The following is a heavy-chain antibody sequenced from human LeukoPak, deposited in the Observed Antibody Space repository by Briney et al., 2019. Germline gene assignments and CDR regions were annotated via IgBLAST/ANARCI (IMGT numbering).Heavy chain of an antibody. CDR2: INPSGGST. CDR3: ARGHPYYYMDV. CDR1: GYTFTSYD. J-gene: IGHJ6*03. Sequence: ASVKVSCKASGYTFTSYDINWVRQAPGQGLEWMGIINPSGGSTSYAQKFQGRVTMTRDMSTSTVYMELSSLRSEDTAVYYCARGHPYYYMDVWGKGTTVTVSS. V-gene: IGHV1-46*01.